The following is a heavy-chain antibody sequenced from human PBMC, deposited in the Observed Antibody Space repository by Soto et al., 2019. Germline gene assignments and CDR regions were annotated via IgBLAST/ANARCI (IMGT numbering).Heavy chain of an antibody. V-gene: IGHV4-39*01. CDR2: VYYSGST. CDR3: ARQPRGPGYGERGLYFDH. CDR1: GGSTNSRSDY. J-gene: IGHJ4*02. D-gene: IGHD3-16*01. Sequence: SATLSLTCTVSGGSTNSRSDYWGWIRQPPGKGLEWIGSVYYSGSTHDNPSLQSRVTISVDTSRNQFSLNLISVTAADTAVYFCARQPRGPGYGERGLYFDHWGQGTLVTVSS.